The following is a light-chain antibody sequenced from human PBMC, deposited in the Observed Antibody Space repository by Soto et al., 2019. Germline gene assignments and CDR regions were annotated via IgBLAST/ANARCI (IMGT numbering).Light chain of an antibody. V-gene: IGKV1-5*01. J-gene: IGKJ1*01. CDR3: QQRSNWPPTWT. Sequence: MNQSPSTLSTKVGDRVTITCRASQSIGSWLAWYQQKPGRAPKLLIYDATSLASGVPSRFSGSGSGTEFTLTISSLQPDDFAVYYCQQRSNWPPTWTFGQGTNV. CDR2: DAT. CDR1: QSIGSW.